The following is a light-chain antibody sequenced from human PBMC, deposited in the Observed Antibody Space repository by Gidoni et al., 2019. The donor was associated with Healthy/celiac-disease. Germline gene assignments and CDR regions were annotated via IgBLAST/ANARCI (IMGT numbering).Light chain of an antibody. CDR1: TSVSSSY. Sequence: EIVLTQSPATLSLSPGERATLSCGASTSVSSSYLAWYQQKPGLAPRLLIYDASSRATGIPDRFSGSGSGTDFTLTISRLEPEDFAVYYCQQYGSSPGTFGQGTKVEIK. V-gene: IGKV3D-20*01. J-gene: IGKJ1*01. CDR3: QQYGSSPGT. CDR2: DAS.